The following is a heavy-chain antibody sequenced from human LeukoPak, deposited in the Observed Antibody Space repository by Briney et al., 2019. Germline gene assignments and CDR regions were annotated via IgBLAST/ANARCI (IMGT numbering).Heavy chain of an antibody. D-gene: IGHD6-13*01. CDR1: GYTFTNYD. CDR3: ATELFIAAAGTYYYYGMDV. Sequence: GASVKVSCKASGYTFTNYDINWVRQAPGKGFEWMGGFDPEDGETIYAQKFQGRVTMTEDTSTDTAYMELSSLRSEDTAVYYCATELFIAAAGTYYYYGMDVWGQGTTVTVSS. V-gene: IGHV1-24*01. J-gene: IGHJ6*02. CDR2: FDPEDGET.